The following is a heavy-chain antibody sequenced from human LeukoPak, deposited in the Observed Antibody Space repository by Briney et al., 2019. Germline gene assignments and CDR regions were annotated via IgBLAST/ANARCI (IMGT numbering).Heavy chain of an antibody. V-gene: IGHV4-59*01. D-gene: IGHD6-19*01. J-gene: IGHJ4*02. CDR2: IYYSGST. CDR3: AREKGSGYDY. CDR1: GGSISSYY. Sequence: KSSETLSLTCTVSGGSISSYYWSWIRQPPGKGLEWIGYIYYSGSTNYNPSLKSRVTISVDASKNQFSLKLSSVTAADTAVYYCAREKGSGYDYWGQGTLVTVSS.